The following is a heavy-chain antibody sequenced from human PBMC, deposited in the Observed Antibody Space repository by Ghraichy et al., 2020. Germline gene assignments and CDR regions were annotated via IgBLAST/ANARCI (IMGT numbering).Heavy chain of an antibody. Sequence: SETLSLTCTVSVGSISSSSYYWGWIRQPPGKGLEWIGSIFYSGSTYYNPSLKSRVTISVDTSKNQFSLKLSSVTAADTAVYYCARFYYYDSSGEIDYWGQGTLVTVSS. CDR1: VGSISSSSYY. CDR2: IFYSGST. V-gene: IGHV4-39*01. D-gene: IGHD3-22*01. CDR3: ARFYYYDSSGEIDY. J-gene: IGHJ4*02.